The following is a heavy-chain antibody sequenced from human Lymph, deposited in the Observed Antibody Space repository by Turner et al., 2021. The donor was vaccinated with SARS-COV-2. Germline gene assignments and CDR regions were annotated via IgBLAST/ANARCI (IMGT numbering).Heavy chain of an antibody. CDR3: ARSLGYSSGWYGDAFGI. Sequence: VQLVQSGAEVKMPGAPGKVFCKASGYPFTGYYVHWVRQAPGQGLEWMGWINPNGGGGDYAQNFQGRVTMTRDTSISTAYMGLSRLSSDDTAVYYCARSLGYSSGWYGDAFGIWGLGTMVTVSS. CDR2: INPNGGGG. D-gene: IGHD6-19*01. J-gene: IGHJ3*02. CDR1: GYPFTGYY. V-gene: IGHV1-2*02.